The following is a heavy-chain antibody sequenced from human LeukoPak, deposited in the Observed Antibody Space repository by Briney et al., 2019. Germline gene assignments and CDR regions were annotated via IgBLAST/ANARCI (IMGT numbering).Heavy chain of an antibody. CDR2: INPNSGGT. Sequence: GASVKVSCKASGYTFTGYYMHWVRQAPGQGLEWMGWINPNSGGTNNAQKFQGRVTMTRDTSISTAYMELSRLRSDDTAVYYCARDTNSYGFDYWGQGTLVTVSS. CDR1: GYTFTGYY. D-gene: IGHD5-18*01. CDR3: ARDTNSYGFDY. J-gene: IGHJ4*02. V-gene: IGHV1-2*02.